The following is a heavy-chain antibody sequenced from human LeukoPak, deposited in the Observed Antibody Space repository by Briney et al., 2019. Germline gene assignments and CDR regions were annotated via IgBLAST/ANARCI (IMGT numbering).Heavy chain of an antibody. J-gene: IGHJ6*02. V-gene: IGHV3-48*04. Sequence: PGGSLRLSCAASGFNFSTDGVSWVRQAPGKGLEWISYISSSSDIIFYADSVKGRFTISRDNSKKTVFLQMNSLRGEDTAVYYCAKDRSSGPHYDYGMDVWGRGTTVIVSS. CDR1: GFNFSTDG. D-gene: IGHD3-22*01. CDR2: ISSSSDII. CDR3: AKDRSSGPHYDYGMDV.